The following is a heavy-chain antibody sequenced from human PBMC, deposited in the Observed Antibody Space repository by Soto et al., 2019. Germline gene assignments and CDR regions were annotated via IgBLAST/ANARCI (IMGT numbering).Heavy chain of an antibody. V-gene: IGHV3-23*01. CDR3: AKATTNGGWFTTFES. CDR1: WVRCYHYG. CDR2: LSGSGTST. Sequence: GRSLNLSRGLSWVRCYHYGMQWDRPPPRKGLEWVSGLSGSGTSTYYADSVKGRFTISRDNSRDTLFLQMNSLTADDTAVYYCAKATTNGGWFTTFESWAQEARVTLSA. D-gene: IGHD6-19*01. J-gene: IGHJ5*01.